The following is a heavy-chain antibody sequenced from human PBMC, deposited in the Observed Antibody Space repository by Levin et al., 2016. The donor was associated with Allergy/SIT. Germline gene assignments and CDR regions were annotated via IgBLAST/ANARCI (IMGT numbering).Heavy chain of an antibody. D-gene: IGHD3-22*01. J-gene: IGHJ3*02. CDR3: VKGHYDSSGYYGAFDI. Sequence: VRQAPGKGLEYVSAISSNGGSTYYADSVKGRFTISRDNSKNTLYLQMSSLRAEDTAVYYCVKGHYDSSGYYGAFDIWGQGTMVTVSS. V-gene: IGHV3-64D*06. CDR2: ISSNGGST.